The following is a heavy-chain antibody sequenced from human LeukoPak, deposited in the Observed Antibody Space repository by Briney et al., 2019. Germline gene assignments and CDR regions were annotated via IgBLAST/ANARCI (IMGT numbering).Heavy chain of an antibody. CDR3: ARDRPYAWGIAAAGSYFQH. V-gene: IGHV4-34*01. CDR1: GGSFSGYY. Sequence: PSETLSLTCAVYGGSFSGYYWSWIRQPPGKGLEWIGSIYYSGSTYYNPSLKSRVTISVDTSKNQFSLKLSSVTAADTAVYYCARDRPYAWGIAAAGSYFQHWGQGTLVTVSS. J-gene: IGHJ1*01. D-gene: IGHD6-13*01. CDR2: IYYSGST.